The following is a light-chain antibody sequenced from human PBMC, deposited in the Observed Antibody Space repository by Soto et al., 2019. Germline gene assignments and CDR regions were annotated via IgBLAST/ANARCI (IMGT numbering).Light chain of an antibody. V-gene: IGKV3-11*01. Sequence: IVLTQSPVTLSLYLGDSATLSCRARQGLXGYFGWYQKKPGKAPRTRIYXASTRAAGIPAMFIGSGSGTDFTITISSLEPEYSAVYYCQQHLGRHTFGQGTKVDIK. CDR2: XAS. CDR1: QGLXGY. J-gene: IGKJ1*01. CDR3: QQHLGRHT.